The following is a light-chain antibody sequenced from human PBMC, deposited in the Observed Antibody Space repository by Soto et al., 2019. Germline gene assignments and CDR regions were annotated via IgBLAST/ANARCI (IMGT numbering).Light chain of an antibody. V-gene: IGLV2-14*03. CDR2: NVY. CDR1: SSDVSAYNF. Sequence: QSVLTQPASVSGSPGQSITISCTGTSSDVSAYNFVSLHQQHPGKAPKLMIYNVYDRPSGISYRFSGSKSGNTASLTISGLQGEDEADYYCSAYTVSRTYVFGTGTKVTVL. J-gene: IGLJ1*01. CDR3: SAYTVSRTYV.